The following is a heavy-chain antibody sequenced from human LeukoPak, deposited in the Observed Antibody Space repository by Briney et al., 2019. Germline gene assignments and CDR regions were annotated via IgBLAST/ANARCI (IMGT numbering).Heavy chain of an antibody. CDR2: ISYDGSNK. D-gene: IGHD4-17*01. Sequence: GRSLRLSCAASGFTFSSYGMHWVRQAPGKGLEWVAVISYDGSNKYYADSVKGRFTIPRDNSKNTLYLQMNSLRAEDTAVYYCASTVSFDYWGQGTLVTVSS. CDR3: ASTVSFDY. CDR1: GFTFSSYG. V-gene: IGHV3-30*03. J-gene: IGHJ4*02.